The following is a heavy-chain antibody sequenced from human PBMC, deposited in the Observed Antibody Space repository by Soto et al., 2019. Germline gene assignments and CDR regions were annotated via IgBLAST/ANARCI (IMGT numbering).Heavy chain of an antibody. Sequence: QVQLQGSGPGLVKPSETLSLTCTVSGASISSYFWSWIRQLPGKGLEWIGYIYYTGSTNHNPSLKSRVTISIDTSKNQFSLKLSSVTAADTAMYYCARGSDLLTPNPLDPWGQGTLVTVSS. CDR1: GASISSYF. CDR2: IYYTGST. J-gene: IGHJ5*02. V-gene: IGHV4-59*01. CDR3: ARGSDLLTPNPLDP. D-gene: IGHD3-9*01.